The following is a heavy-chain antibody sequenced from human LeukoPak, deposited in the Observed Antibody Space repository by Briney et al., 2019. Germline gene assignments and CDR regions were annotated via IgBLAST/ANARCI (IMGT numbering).Heavy chain of an antibody. Sequence: SVKASCKASGGTFSSYAISWVRQAPGQGLEWMGRTIPIFGIANDAQKFQGRVTITADKSTSTAYMELSSLRSEDTAVYYCASGQAFDIWGQGTMVTVSS. J-gene: IGHJ3*02. V-gene: IGHV1-69*04. CDR3: ASGQAFDI. CDR2: TIPIFGIA. CDR1: GGTFSSYA.